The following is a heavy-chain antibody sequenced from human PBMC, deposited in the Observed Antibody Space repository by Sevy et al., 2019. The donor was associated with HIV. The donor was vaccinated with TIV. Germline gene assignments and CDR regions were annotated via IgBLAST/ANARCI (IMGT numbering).Heavy chain of an antibody. J-gene: IGHJ6*02. D-gene: IGHD6-19*01. V-gene: IGHV1-2*02. Sequence: ASVKVSCKASGYTFTGYYMHWVRQAPGQGLEWMGWINPNSGGTNYAQKFQGRVTMTRDTSISTAYMELSRLRSDDTAVYYCARESSLSSGWEYLDVWGQGTTVTVSS. CDR2: INPNSGGT. CDR3: ARESSLSSGWEYLDV. CDR1: GYTFTGYY.